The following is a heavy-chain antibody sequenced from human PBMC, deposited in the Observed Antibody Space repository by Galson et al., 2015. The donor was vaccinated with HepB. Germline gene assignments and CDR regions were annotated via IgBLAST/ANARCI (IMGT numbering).Heavy chain of an antibody. CDR2: IIPIFGTA. V-gene: IGHV1-69*13. D-gene: IGHD2-15*01. CDR1: GGTFSSHA. J-gene: IGHJ2*01. CDR3: ARLPGGSFWYFDL. Sequence: SVKVSCKASGGTFSSHASSWVRQAPGQGLEWMGGIIPIFGTANYAQKFQGRVTITADESTSTAYLQWSSLKASDTAMYYCARLPGGSFWYFDLWGRGTLVTVSS.